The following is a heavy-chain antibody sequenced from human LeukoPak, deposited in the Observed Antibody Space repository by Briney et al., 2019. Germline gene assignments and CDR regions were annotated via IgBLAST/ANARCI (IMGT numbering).Heavy chain of an antibody. CDR2: IYKVGNT. V-gene: IGHV3-66*01. J-gene: IGHJ3*02. CDR3: ARGLVVGGTGVWAFDI. Sequence: GGSLRLSCAASGFTVSNNYMSWVRQAPGKGLEWVSVIYKVGNTFYADFVKGRFTISRDNSKSTLYLQMSSLRAEDTALYYCARGLVVGGTGVWAFDIWGQGTMVTVSS. D-gene: IGHD1-26*01. CDR1: GFTVSNNY.